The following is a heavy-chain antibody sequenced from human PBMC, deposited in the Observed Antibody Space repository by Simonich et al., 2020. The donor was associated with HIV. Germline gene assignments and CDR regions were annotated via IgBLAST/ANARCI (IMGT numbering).Heavy chain of an antibody. J-gene: IGHJ4*02. Sequence: QVQLQQWGAGLLKPSETLSLTCAVYGGSFSGYYWSWISQPPGKGGEWIGEINHSETTNYNPSLTRRVTISVDTSKNQFSLKLSSVTAADTAVYYCARRHPTTVTTPYFDYWGQGTLVTVSS. CDR2: INHSETT. CDR1: GGSFSGYY. D-gene: IGHD4-17*01. CDR3: ARRHPTTVTTPYFDY. V-gene: IGHV4-34*01.